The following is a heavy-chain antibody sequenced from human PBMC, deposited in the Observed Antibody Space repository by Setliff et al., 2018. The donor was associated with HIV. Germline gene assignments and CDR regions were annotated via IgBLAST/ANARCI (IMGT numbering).Heavy chain of an antibody. CDR1: GFIFSNYA. V-gene: IGHV3-64D*09. Sequence: QPGGSLRLSCSASGFIFSNYAMHWVRQPPGKALESISVINTYGNITHNADSVKGRFTISRDNSKNTLYLQMRNLRPEDTAVYYCVKGRQQVTASYYGMDVWGQGTTVTVSS. J-gene: IGHJ6*02. CDR2: INTYGNIT. D-gene: IGHD3-10*01. CDR3: VKGRQQVTASYYGMDV.